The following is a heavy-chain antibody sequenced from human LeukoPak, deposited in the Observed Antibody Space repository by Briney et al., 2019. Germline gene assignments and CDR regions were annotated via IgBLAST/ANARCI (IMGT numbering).Heavy chain of an antibody. Sequence: GGSLRLSCAASGFTFSRYSLNWVRQAPGKGLEWVSSITTSSSYIYYADSVKGRFTISRDNARNSLYLHMNSLRAEDTAVYYCAELGITMIGGVWGKGTTVTISS. J-gene: IGHJ6*04. V-gene: IGHV3-21*01. CDR1: GFTFSRYS. D-gene: IGHD3-10*02. CDR3: AELGITMIGGV. CDR2: ITTSSSYI.